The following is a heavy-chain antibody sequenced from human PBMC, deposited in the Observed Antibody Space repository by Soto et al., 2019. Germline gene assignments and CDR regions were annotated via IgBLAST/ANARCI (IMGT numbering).Heavy chain of an antibody. CDR2: INHSGST. Sequence: SETLSLTCAVYGGSFSGYYLSWIRQPPGKGLEWIGEINHSGSTNYNPSLKSRVNISVDTSKNQFSLKLSSVTAADTAVYYCARGLGNYYYYGMDVWGQGTTVTVSS. CDR3: ARGLGNYYYYGMDV. J-gene: IGHJ6*02. CDR1: GGSFSGYY. V-gene: IGHV4-34*01. D-gene: IGHD1-26*01.